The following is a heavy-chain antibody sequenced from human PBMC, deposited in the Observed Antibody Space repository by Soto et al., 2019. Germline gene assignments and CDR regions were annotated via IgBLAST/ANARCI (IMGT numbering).Heavy chain of an antibody. V-gene: IGHV4-34*01. CDR2: INHSGST. D-gene: IGHD6-13*01. J-gene: IGHJ5*02. CDR1: GGSFSGYY. CDR3: ARGVAAAGNDWFDP. Sequence: SETLSLTCAVYGGSFSGYYWSWIRQPPGKGLEWIGEINHSGSTNYNPSLKSRVTISVDTSKNQFSLKLSSVTAADTAVYYCARGVAAAGNDWFDPWGQGTLVTVSS.